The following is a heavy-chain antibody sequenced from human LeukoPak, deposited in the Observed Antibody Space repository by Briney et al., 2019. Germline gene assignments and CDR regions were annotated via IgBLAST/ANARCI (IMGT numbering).Heavy chain of an antibody. Sequence: GGSLRLSCSASGFTLSSYWMTWVRQAPGKGLEWVANINGNGGDKFYVDSVKGRFAISRDNAHNSLFLQMNALRVEDTAVYYCARSGSGELLWGQGTLVTVSS. D-gene: IGHD3-10*01. J-gene: IGHJ4*02. V-gene: IGHV3-7*01. CDR1: GFTLSSYW. CDR2: INGNGGDK. CDR3: ARSGSGELL.